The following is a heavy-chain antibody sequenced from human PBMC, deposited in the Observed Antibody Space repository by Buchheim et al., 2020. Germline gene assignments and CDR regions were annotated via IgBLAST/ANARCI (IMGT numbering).Heavy chain of an antibody. V-gene: IGHV4-34*01. Sequence: QVQLQQWGAGLLKPSETLSLTCAVYGGSFSDYYWNWIRQLPEKGLEWIGEIHQRGSTKYNPSLQSRATMSVDASKNQFSLRVTSVTAADTAVYYCARGPGARRTLDYWGQGTL. CDR1: GGSFSDYY. CDR2: IHQRGST. J-gene: IGHJ4*02. CDR3: ARGPGARRTLDY. D-gene: IGHD1-14*01.